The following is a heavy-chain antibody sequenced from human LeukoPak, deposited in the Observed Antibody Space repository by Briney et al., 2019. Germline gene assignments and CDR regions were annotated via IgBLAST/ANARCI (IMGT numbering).Heavy chain of an antibody. CDR3: AKGPGGVVIQGYFDY. Sequence: GGSLRLSCAASGFTFDDYAMHWVRQAPGKGLEWVSGISWNSGSIGYADSVKGRFTISRDNAKNSLYLQMNSLRAEDTALYYCAKGPGGVVIQGYFDYWGQGTLVTVSS. CDR2: ISWNSGSI. CDR1: GFTFDDYA. J-gene: IGHJ4*02. D-gene: IGHD3-3*01. V-gene: IGHV3-9*01.